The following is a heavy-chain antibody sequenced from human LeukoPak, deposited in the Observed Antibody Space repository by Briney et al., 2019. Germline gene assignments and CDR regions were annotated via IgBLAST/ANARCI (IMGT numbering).Heavy chain of an antibody. CDR3: ARFEYSSSWTYFDY. Sequence: SCKASGYTFTGYYMHWVRQAPGKGLEWVSSISSSSSYIYYADSVKGRFTISRDNAKNSLYLQMNSLRAEDTAVYYCARFEYSSSWTYFDYWGQGTLVTVSS. D-gene: IGHD6-13*01. CDR1: GYTFTGYY. V-gene: IGHV3-21*01. CDR2: ISSSSSYI. J-gene: IGHJ4*02.